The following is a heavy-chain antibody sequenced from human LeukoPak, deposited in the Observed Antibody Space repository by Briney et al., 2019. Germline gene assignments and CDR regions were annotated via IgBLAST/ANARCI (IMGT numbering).Heavy chain of an antibody. CDR3: ASVLTGAQFYYYYGMDV. J-gene: IGHJ6*02. CDR2: INHSGST. D-gene: IGHD3-9*01. V-gene: IGHV4-39*07. CDR1: GGSISSGDYY. Sequence: PSETLSLTCTVSGGSISSGDYYWSWIRQPPGKGLEWIGEINHSGSTNYNPSLKSRVTISVDTSKNQFSLKLSSVTAADTAVYYCASVLTGAQFYYYYGMDVWGQGTTVTVSS.